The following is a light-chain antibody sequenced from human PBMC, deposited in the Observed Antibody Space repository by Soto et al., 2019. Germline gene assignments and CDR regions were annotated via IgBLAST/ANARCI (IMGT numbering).Light chain of an antibody. CDR1: QSVSSSY. CDR3: QQDGSAPPVT. CDR2: GAS. V-gene: IGKV3-20*01. J-gene: IGKJ3*01. Sequence: LVLTQSPGTLSLTPGERATLSCRASQSVSSSYLAWYQHTPGQAPRLPTYGASSRATAIPGRSSGSGSGTDVTLTISRLEPEDAAGDYCQQDGSAPPVTYGPGTRVEI.